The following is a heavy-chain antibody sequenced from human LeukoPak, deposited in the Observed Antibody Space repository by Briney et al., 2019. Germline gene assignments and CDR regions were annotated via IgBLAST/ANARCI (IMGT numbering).Heavy chain of an antibody. D-gene: IGHD2-2*01. J-gene: IGHJ4*02. CDR2: IIPIFGTA. CDR1: GGTFSSYA. CDR3: AREGYCSSTSCYGDY. Sequence: ASVKVSCKASGGTFSSYAISWVRQAPGQGLEWMGGIIPIFGTANYAQKFQGRVTITADESTSTAYMELSSLRSEDTAVYYCAREGYCSSTSCYGDYWGQGTLVTVSS. V-gene: IGHV1-69*13.